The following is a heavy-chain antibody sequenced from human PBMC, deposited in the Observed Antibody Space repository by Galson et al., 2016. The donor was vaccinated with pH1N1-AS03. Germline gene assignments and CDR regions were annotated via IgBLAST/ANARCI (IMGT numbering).Heavy chain of an antibody. J-gene: IGHJ4*02. CDR2: IRYDESIK. Sequence: SLRLSCAASGFVFSTSAIHWVRQSPGKGLEWVAFIRYDESIKNYGDSVKGRFSISRDNPTNRVYLEMNTLRPEDTAVYYCVKGGGYSHGFLEYYFDSWGQGTLVTVSS. V-gene: IGHV3-30*02. CDR3: VKGGGYSHGFLEYYFDS. D-gene: IGHD3-3*01. CDR1: GFVFSTSA.